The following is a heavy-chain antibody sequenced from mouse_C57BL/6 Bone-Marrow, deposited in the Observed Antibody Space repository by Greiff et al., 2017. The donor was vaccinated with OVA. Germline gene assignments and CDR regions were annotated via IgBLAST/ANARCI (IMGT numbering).Heavy chain of an antibody. CDR3: ARGEGAMDY. J-gene: IGHJ4*01. CDR1: GYTFTSYW. Sequence: QVQLQQPGAELVKPGASVKLSCKASGYTFTSYWMQWVKQRPGQGLEWIGEIDPSDSYTNYNQKFKGKATLTVDTSSSTAYRQLSSLTSEDSAVYYCARGEGAMDYWGQGTSVTVSS. V-gene: IGHV1-50*01. CDR2: IDPSDSYT.